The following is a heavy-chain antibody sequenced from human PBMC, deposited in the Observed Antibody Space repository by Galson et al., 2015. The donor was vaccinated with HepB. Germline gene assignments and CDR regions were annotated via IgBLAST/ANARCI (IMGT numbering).Heavy chain of an antibody. CDR2: INGRGSTR. CDR1: GFIFRHHA. Sequence: SLRLSCAGSGFIFRHHAMAWIRQAPGKGLEWVSGINGRGSTRSYSAAVNGRFSTSKDNYKDPVFLLMNNLGAEETAVYYCVKEGSGFGGDWVDPWGQGALVTVS. CDR3: VKEGSGFGGDWVDP. V-gene: IGHV3-23*01. D-gene: IGHD3-16*01. J-gene: IGHJ5*02.